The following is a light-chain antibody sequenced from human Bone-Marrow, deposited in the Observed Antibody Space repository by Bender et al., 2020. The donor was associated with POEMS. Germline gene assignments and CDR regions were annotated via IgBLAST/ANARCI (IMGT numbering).Light chain of an antibody. J-gene: IGLJ3*02. Sequence: QSALTQPASVSGSPGQSITISCTGTSSDLGNYNLVCWYQQHTGKAPKLMIYEGSKRPSGVSDRFSGSKSGNTASLTISGLQTEDEADYYCSSYTSSSTWVFGGGTKVTVL. CDR3: SSYTSSSTWV. CDR1: SSDLGNYNL. V-gene: IGLV2-14*02. CDR2: EGS.